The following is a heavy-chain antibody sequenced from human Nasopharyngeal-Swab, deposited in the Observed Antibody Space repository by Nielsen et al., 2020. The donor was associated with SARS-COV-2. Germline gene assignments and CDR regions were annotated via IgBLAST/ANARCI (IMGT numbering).Heavy chain of an antibody. D-gene: IGHD1-26*01. CDR2: FDPEDGET. Sequence: ASVNVSCKVSGYTLTALSMHWVRHAPGKGLEWMGGFDPEDGETIYAQKFQGRVTMTEDTSTDTAYMELSSLRSEDTAVYYCATGINSGSYNLYYYGMDVWGQGTTVTVSS. CDR1: GYTLTALS. CDR3: ATGINSGSYNLYYYGMDV. V-gene: IGHV1-24*01. J-gene: IGHJ6*02.